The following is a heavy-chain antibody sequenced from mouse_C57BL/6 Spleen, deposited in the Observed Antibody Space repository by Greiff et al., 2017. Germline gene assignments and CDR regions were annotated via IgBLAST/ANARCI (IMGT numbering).Heavy chain of an antibody. CDR1: GYSITSGYY. Sequence: EVQRVESGPGLVKPSQSLSLTCSVTGYSITSGYYWNWIRQFPGNKLEWMGYISYDGSNNYNPSLKNRISITRDTSKNQFFLKLNSVTTEDTATYYCARDEGIYYGGYFDYWGQGTTLTVSS. CDR2: ISYDGSN. V-gene: IGHV3-6*01. J-gene: IGHJ2*01. D-gene: IGHD2-1*01. CDR3: ARDEGIYYGGYFDY.